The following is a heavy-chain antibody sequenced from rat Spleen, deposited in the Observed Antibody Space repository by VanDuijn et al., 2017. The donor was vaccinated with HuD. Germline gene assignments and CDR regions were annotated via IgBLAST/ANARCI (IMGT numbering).Heavy chain of an antibody. J-gene: IGHJ2*01. D-gene: IGHD1-9*01. Sequence: EVQLVESDGGLVQPGRSLKLSCAASGFTSSDYDMTWVRQAPTKGLEWVATISYDGSNTHYRDSVKGRFTISRDNAKSSLYLQMDGLRSEDTATYYCARRHYGYTDYFDYWGQGVMVTVSS. CDR3: ARRHYGYTDYFDY. CDR1: GFTSSDYD. V-gene: IGHV5-29*01. CDR2: ISYDGSNT.